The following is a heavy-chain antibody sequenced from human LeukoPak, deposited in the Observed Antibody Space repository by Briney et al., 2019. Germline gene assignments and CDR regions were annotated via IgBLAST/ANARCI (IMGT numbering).Heavy chain of an antibody. CDR3: ARDRNMVRGVSGFDY. J-gene: IGHJ4*02. D-gene: IGHD3-10*01. V-gene: IGHV1-2*06. Sequence: ASVKVSCKASGYTFTGYYMHWVRQAPGQGFEWMGRINPNSGGTNYAQKFQGRVTMTRDTSISTAYMELSRLRSDDTAVYYCARDRNMVRGVSGFDYWGQGTLVTVSS. CDR2: INPNSGGT. CDR1: GYTFTGYY.